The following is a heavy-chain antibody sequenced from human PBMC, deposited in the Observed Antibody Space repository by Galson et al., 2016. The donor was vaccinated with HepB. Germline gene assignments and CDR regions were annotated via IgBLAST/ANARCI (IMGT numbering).Heavy chain of an antibody. CDR2: IAFDGSTQ. V-gene: IGHV3-30*03. Sequence: SLRLSCATSGFTFDIYGMHWVRQSPGKGLEWVAAIAFDGSTQAYGESVKGRFTISRDNARKTVSIQMTGLRDEDTANYFCARAVGPFDAFDVWGQGTMVTVAS. J-gene: IGHJ3*01. CDR3: ARAVGPFDAFDV. CDR1: GFTFDIYG. D-gene: IGHD6-19*01.